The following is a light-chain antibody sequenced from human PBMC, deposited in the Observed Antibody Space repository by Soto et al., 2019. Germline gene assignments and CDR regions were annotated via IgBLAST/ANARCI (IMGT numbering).Light chain of an antibody. J-gene: IGLJ1*01. CDR3: SSYTSSSTPLDV. V-gene: IGLV2-14*01. Sequence: QSALTQPASVSGSPGQSITISCTGTSSDVGGYNYVSWYQQHPGKAPKLMIYDVSNRPSGVSNRFSGTKSGNTASLTISGLQAEDEADYYCSSYTSSSTPLDVFGTRTKVTVL. CDR1: SSDVGGYNY. CDR2: DVS.